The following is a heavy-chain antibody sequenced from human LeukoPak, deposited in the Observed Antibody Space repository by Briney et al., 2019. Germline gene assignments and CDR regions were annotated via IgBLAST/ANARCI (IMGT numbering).Heavy chain of an antibody. CDR1: GYSISSGYY. Sequence: SETLSLTCAVSGYSISSGYYWGWIRQPPGKGLEWIGSIYPSGSTYYNPSLKSRVTISVDTSKNQFSLKLSSVTAADTAVYYCARDRRGAYYGSGRRDAFDIWGQGTMVTVSS. V-gene: IGHV4-38-2*02. CDR3: ARDRRGAYYGSGRRDAFDI. J-gene: IGHJ3*02. D-gene: IGHD3-10*01. CDR2: IYPSGST.